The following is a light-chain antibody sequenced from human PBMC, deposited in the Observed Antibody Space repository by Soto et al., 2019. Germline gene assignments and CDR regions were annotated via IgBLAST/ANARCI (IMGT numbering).Light chain of an antibody. J-gene: IGKJ3*01. CDR1: QSVSSS. V-gene: IGKV3-11*01. Sequence: EIVLTQSPATLSLSPGERATLSCRASQSVSSSLAWYQQKTGQPPRLLIYDTSNRATGIPARFSGSGSGTDSTLTISSLEPEDFAVHYCQQRSNWPPSTFGPGTKVDIK. CDR2: DTS. CDR3: QQRSNWPPST.